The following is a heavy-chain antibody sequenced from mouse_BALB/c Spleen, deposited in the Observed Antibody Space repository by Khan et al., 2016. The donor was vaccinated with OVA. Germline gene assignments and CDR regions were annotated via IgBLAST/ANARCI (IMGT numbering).Heavy chain of an antibody. J-gene: IGHJ3*01. V-gene: IGHV3-8*02. D-gene: IGHD2-14*01. Sequence: EVELVESGPSLVKPSQTLSLTCSVTGDSITTGYWNWIRKFPGNKLEYMGYIIYTGYTYYNPSLKSRISITRHTSNNQYYLQLNSVTDEDPATYYCARSTYRYAFVYWGQGTLVTVSA. CDR2: IIYTGYT. CDR3: ARSTYRYAFVY. CDR1: GDSITTGY.